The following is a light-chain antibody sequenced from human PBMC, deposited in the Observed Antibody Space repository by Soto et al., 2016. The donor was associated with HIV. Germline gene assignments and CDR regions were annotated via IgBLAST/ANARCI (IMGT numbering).Light chain of an antibody. CDR1: NIGSKS. CDR3: QVWDSSSDHVI. Sequence: SYELTQPPSVSVAPGKTARITCGRNNIGSKSVHWCQQKPGQAPVLVVYDDTDRPSGIPERFSGFNSGKTATLTISRVEAGDEADYYCQVWDSSSDHVIFGGGTKLTVL. CDR2: DDT. J-gene: IGLJ2*01. V-gene: IGLV3-21*03.